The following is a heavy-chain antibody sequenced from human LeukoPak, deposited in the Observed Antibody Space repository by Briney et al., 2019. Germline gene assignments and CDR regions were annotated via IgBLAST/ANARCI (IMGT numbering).Heavy chain of an antibody. J-gene: IGHJ5*02. CDR1: GFTFSDYY. Sequence: GGSLRLSCAASGFTFSDYYMSWIRQAPGKGLEWVSYISSSGSNKYYADSVKGRFTMSRDNSKNTLYLQMNSLRAEDTAVYYCAREHFSYSGYARGWFDPWGQGTLVTVSS. V-gene: IGHV3-11*01. CDR3: AREHFSYSGYARGWFDP. CDR2: ISSSGSNK. D-gene: IGHD5-12*01.